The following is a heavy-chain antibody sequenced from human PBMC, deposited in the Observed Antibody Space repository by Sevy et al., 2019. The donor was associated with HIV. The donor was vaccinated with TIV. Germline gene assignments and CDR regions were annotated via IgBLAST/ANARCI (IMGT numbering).Heavy chain of an antibody. Sequence: ASVKVSCKASGYTFTSYYMHWVRQAPGQGLEWMGIINPSGGSTSYAQKFQGRVTMTRDTSTSTVYMELSSLRSEDTAVYYCARDLISSPYVRLYYFDYWGQGTLVTVSS. CDR3: ARDLISSPYVRLYYFDY. CDR2: INPSGGST. J-gene: IGHJ4*02. V-gene: IGHV1-46*03. D-gene: IGHD3-10*02. CDR1: GYTFTSYY.